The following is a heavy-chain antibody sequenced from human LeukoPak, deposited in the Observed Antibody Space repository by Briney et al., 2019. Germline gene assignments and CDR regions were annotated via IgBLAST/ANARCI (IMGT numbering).Heavy chain of an antibody. CDR1: GFTFSSYW. J-gene: IGHJ4*02. D-gene: IGHD2-2*01. CDR2: INTDGSST. CDR3: AKGRHIVVVSAAPFDY. V-gene: IGHV3-74*01. Sequence: PGGSLRLSCAASGFTFSSYWMHWVRQAPGKGLVWVSRINTDGSSTSYADSVKGRFTISRDNAKNTLYLQMNSLRVEDTAVYYCAKGRHIVVVSAAPFDYWGQGTLVTVSS.